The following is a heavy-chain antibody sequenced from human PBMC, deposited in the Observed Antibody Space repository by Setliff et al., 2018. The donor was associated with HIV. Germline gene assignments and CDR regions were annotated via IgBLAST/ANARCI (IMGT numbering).Heavy chain of an antibody. Sequence: SETLSLTCTVSGGSFSTYYWSWIRQPAGEGLEYIGRVHSTGTTIHNPSLKSRVTMSVDTSKNQLSLKLRSVTAADTAVYYCARARITMTGGRLEPYAFDRWGQGTKVTVSS. D-gene: IGHD3-22*01. J-gene: IGHJ3*01. CDR3: ARARITMTGGRLEPYAFDR. V-gene: IGHV4-4*07. CDR1: GGSFSTYY. CDR2: VHSTGTT.